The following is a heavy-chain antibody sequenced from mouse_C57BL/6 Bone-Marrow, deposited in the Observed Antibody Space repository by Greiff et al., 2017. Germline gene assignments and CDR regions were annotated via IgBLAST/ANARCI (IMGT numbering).Heavy chain of an antibody. D-gene: IGHD2-3*01. V-gene: IGHV1-54*01. Sequence: QVQLQQSGAELVRPGTSVKVSCKASGYAFTNYLIEWVQQRPGQGLEWIGVINPGCGGTNYTEKFTGTVTLTADKSSSTAYMQLSSLTSEDSEVYFCARGYDGYYGLDQWGQGTTPTVSS. CDR2: INPGCGGT. CDR1: GYAFTNYL. CDR3: ARGYDGYYGLDQ. J-gene: IGHJ2*01.